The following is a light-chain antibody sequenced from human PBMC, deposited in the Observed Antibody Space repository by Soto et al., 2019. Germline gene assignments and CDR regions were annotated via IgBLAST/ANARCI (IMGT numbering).Light chain of an antibody. Sequence: DIQMTQSQSSLSASVGDRVTITCRASQSISSYLNWYQQKPGEAPNLLIHAASNLQSGVPSRFSGGGGGTEFTLTISSLQPDDFATYYCQQNNSYPWTFGQGTKVDIK. V-gene: IGKV1-39*01. CDR1: QSISSY. CDR2: AAS. J-gene: IGKJ1*01. CDR3: QQNNSYPWT.